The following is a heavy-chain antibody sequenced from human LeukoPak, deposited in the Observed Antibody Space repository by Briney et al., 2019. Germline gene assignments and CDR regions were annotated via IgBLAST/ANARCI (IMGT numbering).Heavy chain of an antibody. Sequence: ASVKVSCKASGGTFSSYAISWVRQAPGQGLEWMGGIIPIFGTANYAQRFQGRVTITTDESTSTAYMELSSLRSEDTAVYYCARPRGSLSFDYWGQGTLVTVSS. CDR1: GGTFSSYA. V-gene: IGHV1-69*05. CDR3: ARPRGSLSFDY. CDR2: IIPIFGTA. D-gene: IGHD1-26*01. J-gene: IGHJ4*02.